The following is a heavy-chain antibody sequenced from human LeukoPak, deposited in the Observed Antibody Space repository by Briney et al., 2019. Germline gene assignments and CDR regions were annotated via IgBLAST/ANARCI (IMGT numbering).Heavy chain of an antibody. CDR1: GYTFTSYD. J-gene: IGHJ5*02. V-gene: IGHV1-8*01. D-gene: IGHD4-23*01. CDR2: MNPNSGNT. CDR3: ARGGEDYGGNLVDP. Sequence: ASVKVSCKASGYTFTSYDINWVRQATGQGLEWMGWMNPNSGNTGYAQKFQGRVTMTRNTSISTAYMELSSQRSEDTAVYYCARGGEDYGGNLVDPWGQGTLVTVSS.